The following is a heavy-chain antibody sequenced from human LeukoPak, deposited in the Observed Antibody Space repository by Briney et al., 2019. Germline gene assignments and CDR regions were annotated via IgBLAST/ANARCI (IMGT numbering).Heavy chain of an antibody. CDR1: GYSFSTYW. D-gene: IGHD1-26*01. Sequence: GESLKISCQGSGYSFSTYWITWVRQMPGKGLEWMGIIYPGDSDTRYRPSFQGHVTISADKSISTAYLQWSSLKASDTAMYYCVRQGGSYWENHFDFWGQGTLVTVSS. CDR2: IYPGDSDT. V-gene: IGHV5-51*01. CDR3: VRQGGSYWENHFDF. J-gene: IGHJ4*02.